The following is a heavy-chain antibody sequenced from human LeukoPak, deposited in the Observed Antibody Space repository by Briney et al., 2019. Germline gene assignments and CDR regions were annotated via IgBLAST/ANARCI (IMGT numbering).Heavy chain of an antibody. CDR2: IYYSGST. V-gene: IGHV4-59*01. CDR3: ARDSRTTIFGVVSWWFDP. D-gene: IGHD3-3*01. CDR1: GGSINYNY. J-gene: IGHJ5*02. Sequence: PSETLSLTCTVSGGSINYNYWSWIRQPAGRGLEWIGYIYYSGSTNYNPSLKSRVTISVDTSKNQFSLKLSSVTAADTAVYYCARDSRTTIFGVVSWWFDPWGQGTLVTVSS.